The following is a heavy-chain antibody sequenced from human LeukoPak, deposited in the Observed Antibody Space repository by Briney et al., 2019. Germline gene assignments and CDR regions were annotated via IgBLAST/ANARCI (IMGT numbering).Heavy chain of an antibody. V-gene: IGHV4-38-2*01. Sequence: PSETLSLTCAVSSYSISSGYYWGWIRPPPGEGLEWIGIIYRSGITYYNPSLKSRVTISVDTSKNQFSLKLSSVAAADTAVYYCAKASVGVTKSFEYWGQGTLVTLPS. CDR3: AKASVGVTKSFEY. J-gene: IGHJ4*02. CDR1: SYSISSGYY. CDR2: IYRSGIT. D-gene: IGHD1-26*01.